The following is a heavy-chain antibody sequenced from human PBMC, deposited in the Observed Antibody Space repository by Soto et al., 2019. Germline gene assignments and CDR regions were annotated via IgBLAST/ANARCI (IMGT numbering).Heavy chain of an antibody. Sequence: SVKVSCKASGGTFSSYAISWVRQAPGQGLEWMGGIIPIFGTANYAQKFQGRVTITADESTSTAYMELSSLRSEDTAVYYCARGSTIFGVVMGWGQGTLVTVSS. CDR3: ARGSTIFGVVMG. D-gene: IGHD3-3*01. CDR1: GGTFSSYA. CDR2: IIPIFGTA. J-gene: IGHJ4*02. V-gene: IGHV1-69*13.